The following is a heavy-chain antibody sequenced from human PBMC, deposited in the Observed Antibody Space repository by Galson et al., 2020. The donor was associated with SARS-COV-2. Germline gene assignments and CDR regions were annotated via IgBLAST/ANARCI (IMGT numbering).Heavy chain of an antibody. V-gene: IGHV3-53*04. D-gene: IGHD1-1*01. Sequence: TGGSLRLSCAASGFTVSSNYMSWVRQAPGKGLEWVSVIYSGGSTYYADSVKGRFTISRHNSKNTLYLQMNSLRAEDTAVYYCVRGGQPWDYYYGMDVWGQGTTVTVSS. J-gene: IGHJ6*02. CDR3: VRGGQPWDYYYGMDV. CDR1: GFTVSSNY. CDR2: IYSGGST.